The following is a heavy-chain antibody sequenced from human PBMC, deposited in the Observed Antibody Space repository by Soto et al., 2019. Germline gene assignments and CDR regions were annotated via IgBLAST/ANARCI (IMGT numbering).Heavy chain of an antibody. CDR2: ISYDGSNK. D-gene: IGHD3-3*01. J-gene: IGHJ6*02. Sequence: GGSLRLSCAASGFTFSSYAMHWVRQAPGKGLEWVAVISYDGSNKYYADSVKGRFTISRDNSKNTLYLQMNSLRAEDTAVYYCARDPYRPFYYDFWSGRYYYYGMDVWGQGTTVTVSS. CDR1: GFTFSSYA. CDR3: ARDPYRPFYYDFWSGRYYYYGMDV. V-gene: IGHV3-30-3*01.